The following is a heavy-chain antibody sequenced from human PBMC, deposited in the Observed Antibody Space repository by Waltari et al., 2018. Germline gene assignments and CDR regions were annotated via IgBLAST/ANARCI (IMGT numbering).Heavy chain of an antibody. Sequence: QVQLVQSGAEVKKPGASVKVSCKASGYTFTSYYMHWVRQAPGHGLEWMGIINPSGGSPSYAQKCQGRVTMTRDTSTSTVYMELSSLRSEDPAVYYCAREDIVVVPAASTYYYYYGMDVWGQGTTVTVSS. CDR2: INPSGGSP. CDR3: AREDIVVVPAASTYYYYYGMDV. V-gene: IGHV1-46*01. CDR1: GYTFTSYY. D-gene: IGHD2-2*01. J-gene: IGHJ6*02.